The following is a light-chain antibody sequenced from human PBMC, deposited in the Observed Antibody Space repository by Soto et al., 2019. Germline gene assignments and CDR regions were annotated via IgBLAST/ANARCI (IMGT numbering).Light chain of an antibody. CDR2: DAS. Sequence: DIQMTQSPSTLSASVGDRVTITCRASQSISSWLAWYQQKPGKAPKLLIYDASSLESGVPSRFSGSGSGTEFTLTISSLHPDDFATYYCQQYNSYSSLTFGGGTKVEIK. J-gene: IGKJ4*01. CDR1: QSISSW. CDR3: QQYNSYSSLT. V-gene: IGKV1-5*01.